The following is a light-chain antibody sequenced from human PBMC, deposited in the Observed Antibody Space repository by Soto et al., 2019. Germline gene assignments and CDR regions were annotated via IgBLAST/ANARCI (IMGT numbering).Light chain of an antibody. J-gene: IGKJ5*01. CDR1: QSIGNS. CDR2: DAS. V-gene: IGKV3-11*01. CDR3: HQRSNWPIT. Sequence: EIVMTQSPATLSLSPGERATLSCRASQSIGNSLAWYQVKPDQAPRLLIYDASNRATGTPARISGSGSGTDFTLTISSLEPEDFAVYYCHQRSNWPITFGQGTRLEIK.